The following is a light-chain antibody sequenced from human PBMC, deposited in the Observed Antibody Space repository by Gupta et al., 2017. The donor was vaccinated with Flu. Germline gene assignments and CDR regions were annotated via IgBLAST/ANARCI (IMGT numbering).Light chain of an antibody. J-gene: IGLJ3*02. V-gene: IGLV2-14*01. Sequence: QSALTQPASVSGSPGQSITISCTGTSSDVGYYNYVAWFQQHPDPAPKLVSYGVDNRPSGVSDRCAGSKSGTTALMNISGLQTEDEAYYYCDSYKTRSTVVFGGGTTLTVL. CDR1: SSDVGYYNY. CDR2: GVD. CDR3: DSYKTRSTVV.